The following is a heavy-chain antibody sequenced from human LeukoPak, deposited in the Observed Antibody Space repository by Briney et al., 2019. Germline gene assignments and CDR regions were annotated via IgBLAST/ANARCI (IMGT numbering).Heavy chain of an antibody. V-gene: IGHV3-48*01. CDR1: GFTFSSYS. J-gene: IGHJ4*02. D-gene: IGHD5-24*01. CDR2: ISSSSSTI. CDR3: ARGGDGYNLPYGGPIDTKFDY. Sequence: PGGSLRLSCAASGFTFSSYSMNWGRQDPGEGLVWVSYISSSSSTIYYADSVKGRFTISRDNAKNSLYLQMNSLRAEDTAVYYCARGGDGYNLPYGGPIDTKFDYWGQGTLVTVSS.